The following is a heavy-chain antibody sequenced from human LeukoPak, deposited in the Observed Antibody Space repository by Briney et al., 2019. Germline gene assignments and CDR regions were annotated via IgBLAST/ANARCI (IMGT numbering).Heavy chain of an antibody. D-gene: IGHD5-18*01. CDR2: ISGYNGNT. V-gene: IGHV1-18*01. CDR3: ARHGGYNPGRDAFDI. J-gene: IGHJ3*02. CDR1: GYIFTTYI. Sequence: ASVKDSCKACGYIFTTYIISWVGQAPGQRLEWVGWISGYNGNTNYVQKFQARVTLTKDTSTSTVYMELRSLRSDDTAVYYCARHGGYNPGRDAFDIWGQGTMVTVSS.